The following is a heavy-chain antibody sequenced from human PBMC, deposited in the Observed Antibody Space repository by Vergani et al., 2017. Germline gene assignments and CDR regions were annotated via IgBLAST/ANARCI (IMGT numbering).Heavy chain of an antibody. D-gene: IGHD2-2*02. Sequence: EVQLVESGGGLVQPGGSLRLSCAASGFTFSSYDMHWVRQATGKGLEWVSAIGTAGDTYYPGSVKGRFTISRDNAKNSLYLQMNSLRAEDTAVYYCASTGFCSSTSCYTGRYYFDYWGQGTLVTVSS. J-gene: IGHJ4*02. CDR1: GFTFSSYD. V-gene: IGHV3-13*01. CDR2: IGTAGDT. CDR3: ASTGFCSSTSCYTGRYYFDY.